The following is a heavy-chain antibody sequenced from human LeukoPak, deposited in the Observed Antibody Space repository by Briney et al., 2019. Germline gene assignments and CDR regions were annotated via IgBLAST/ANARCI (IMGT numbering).Heavy chain of an antibody. V-gene: IGHV1-2*02. D-gene: IGHD3-22*01. Sequence: ASVKLSCKASGYTFTGYYMHWVRQAPGQGLEWMGWINPNSGGTNYAQKIQGRVTMTRDTSISTAYMELSRLRSDDTAVYYCARGPRITMIVVVTPLDYGRQGTLVSVSS. CDR1: GYTFTGYY. CDR2: INPNSGGT. J-gene: IGHJ4*02. CDR3: ARGPRITMIVVVTPLDY.